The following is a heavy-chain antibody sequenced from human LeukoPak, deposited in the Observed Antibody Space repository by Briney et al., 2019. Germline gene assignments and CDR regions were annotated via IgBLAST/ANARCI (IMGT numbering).Heavy chain of an antibody. D-gene: IGHD4-17*01. CDR3: ATDLG. V-gene: IGHV3-74*01. CDR1: GFTFTSYW. J-gene: IGHJ4*02. Sequence: GGPLRLSCAASGFTFTSYWMHWVRQPPGKGLVWVSRVEHDGSRTAYADSVTGRFTISRDNARNMVYLQVNSLRAEDTAVYYCATDLGWGQGTLVTVSS. CDR2: VEHDGSRT.